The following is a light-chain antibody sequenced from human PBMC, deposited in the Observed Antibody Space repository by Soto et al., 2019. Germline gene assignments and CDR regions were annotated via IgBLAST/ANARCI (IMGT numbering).Light chain of an antibody. CDR1: SSNIGAGYD. CDR2: GNS. Sequence: QSVLTQPPSVSGAPGPRVTISCTGSSSNIGAGYDVHWYQQLPGTAPKLLIYGNSNRPSGVPDRFSGSKSGTSASLAITGLQAEDEADYDGQSYDSSLSGSVFGGGTKVTVL. CDR3: QSYDSSLSGSV. V-gene: IGLV1-40*01. J-gene: IGLJ2*01.